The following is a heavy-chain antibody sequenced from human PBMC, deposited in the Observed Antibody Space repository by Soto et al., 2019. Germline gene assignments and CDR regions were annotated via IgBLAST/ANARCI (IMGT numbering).Heavy chain of an antibody. D-gene: IGHD3-9*01. J-gene: IGHJ4*02. CDR3: ARLEGLATISYYFDF. CDR1: DDSINSDKFY. CDR2: IYYRGNA. V-gene: IGHV4-39*01. Sequence: HLQLQESGPGLVKPSETLSLMCSVSDDSINSDKFYWGWIRQPPGKGLEWIGSIYYRGNAYYNPSLQTRVTISLDKSKSQFSLKLNSVTAADSAVYFCARLEGLATISYYFDFWDPGALVTVSS.